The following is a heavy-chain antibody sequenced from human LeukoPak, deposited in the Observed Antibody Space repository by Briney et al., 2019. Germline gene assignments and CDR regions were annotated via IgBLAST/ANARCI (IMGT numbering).Heavy chain of an antibody. J-gene: IGHJ4*02. V-gene: IGHV3-30-3*01. Sequence: AGSLRLSCAASGFTFSSFDMHWVRQAQGKGLEWVAVISYDGSNKFYADSVKGRFTISRDNSKNTLHLQMNSLRAEDTDVYYCARGGCSGGSCYDFDYWGQGTLVTVSS. CDR3: ARGGCSGGSCYDFDY. D-gene: IGHD2-15*01. CDR1: GFTFSSFD. CDR2: ISYDGSNK.